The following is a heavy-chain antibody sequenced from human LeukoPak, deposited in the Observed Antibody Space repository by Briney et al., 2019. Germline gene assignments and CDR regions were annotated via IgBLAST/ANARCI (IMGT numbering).Heavy chain of an antibody. D-gene: IGHD7-27*01. J-gene: IGHJ4*02. CDR1: GFTFSSYE. V-gene: IGHV3-48*03. CDR2: ISSTSYSI. Sequence: GGSLRLSCAAYGFTFSSYESNWVRQAPGKGLEWISYISSTSYSIYYADSVKGRFTISRDNAKNALYLQMDSLRVEDTALYYCASSLGPRDYWGQGILVTVSS. CDR3: ASSLGPRDY.